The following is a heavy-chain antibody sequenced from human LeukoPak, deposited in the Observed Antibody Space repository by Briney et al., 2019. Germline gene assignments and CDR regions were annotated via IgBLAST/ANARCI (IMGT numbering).Heavy chain of an antibody. CDR1: GGSISSSY. J-gene: IGHJ4*02. CDR2: IYYSGST. Sequence: SETLSLTCTVSGGSISSSYWSWIRQPPGKGLEWIGSIYYSGSTYYNPSLKSRVTISVDTSKNQFSLKLSSVTAADTAVYYCARQMVRGVSFHYWGQGTLVTVSS. V-gene: IGHV4-59*05. CDR3: ARQMVRGVSFHY. D-gene: IGHD3-10*01.